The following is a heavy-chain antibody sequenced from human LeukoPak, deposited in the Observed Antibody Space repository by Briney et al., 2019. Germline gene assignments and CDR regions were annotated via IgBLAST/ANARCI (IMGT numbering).Heavy chain of an antibody. D-gene: IGHD3-3*01. CDR1: GYTFTSYY. Sequence: GASVKVSCKASGYTFTSYYIHWVRQAPGQRLEWMEIINPSGGSTSYAQKFQGRVTMTRDTSTSTVYMELSSLRSEDTAVYYCARGMHYDFWSGYYFDYWGQGTLVTVSS. CDR2: INPSGGST. V-gene: IGHV1-46*01. CDR3: ARGMHYDFWSGYYFDY. J-gene: IGHJ4*02.